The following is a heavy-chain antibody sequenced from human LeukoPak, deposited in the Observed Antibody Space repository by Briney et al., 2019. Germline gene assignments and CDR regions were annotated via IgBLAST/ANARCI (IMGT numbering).Heavy chain of an antibody. CDR1: GFTFSSYD. J-gene: IGHJ6*02. Sequence: GRSLRLSCAASGFTFSSYDMHWVRHATGKGLEWVSAIGTAGDTYYPGSVKGRFTISRENAKNSLYLQMNSLRAGDTAVYYCARYNYGYGMDVWGQGTTVTVSS. V-gene: IGHV3-13*04. D-gene: IGHD5-18*01. CDR2: IGTAGDT. CDR3: ARYNYGYGMDV.